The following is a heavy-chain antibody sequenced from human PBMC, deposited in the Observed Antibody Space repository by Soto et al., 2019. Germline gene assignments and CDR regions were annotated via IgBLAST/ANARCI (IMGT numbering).Heavy chain of an antibody. Sequence: QVQLVQSGAEVKEPGDSVRVSCEAFGYTFTAYYIHWVRQAPGQGLEWMGWINPKFGDTTYAQDFQGRVSMTRDMSISTVYMELSRLTSDDTAIYYCARNMDYYYGPGSGNGHGFWGQGTTVTVFS. D-gene: IGHD3-10*01. J-gene: IGHJ6*02. CDR1: GYTFTAYY. CDR2: INPKFGDT. CDR3: ARNMDYYYGPGSGNGHGF. V-gene: IGHV1-2*02.